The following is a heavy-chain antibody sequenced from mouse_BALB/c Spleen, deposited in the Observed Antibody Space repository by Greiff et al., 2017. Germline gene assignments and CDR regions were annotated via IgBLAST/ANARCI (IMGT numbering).Heavy chain of an antibody. CDR1: GYTFTSYW. D-gene: IGHD1-1*01. CDR3: ARRENYGSSPFAY. J-gene: IGHJ3*01. CDR2: INPSNGRT. V-gene: IGHV1S81*02. Sequence: QVQLKESGAELVKPGASVKLSCKASGYTFTSYWMHWVKQRPVQGLEWIGEINPSNGRTNYNEKFKSKATLTVDKSSSTAYMQLSSLTSEDSAVYYCARRENYGSSPFAYWGQGTLVTVSA.